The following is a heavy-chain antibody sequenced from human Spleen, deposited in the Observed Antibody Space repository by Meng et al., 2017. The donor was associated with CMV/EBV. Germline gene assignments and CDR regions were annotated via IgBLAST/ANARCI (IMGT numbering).Heavy chain of an antibody. Sequence: SGYTFPGYYRHWVRQAPGQGLEWMGWINPNSGGTNYAQKFQGRVTMTRDTSISTAYMELSRLRSDDTAVYYCARAFCGGDCYVAFDIWGQGTMVTVSS. D-gene: IGHD2-21*01. CDR1: GYTFPGYY. V-gene: IGHV1-2*02. CDR3: ARAFCGGDCYVAFDI. CDR2: INPNSGGT. J-gene: IGHJ3*02.